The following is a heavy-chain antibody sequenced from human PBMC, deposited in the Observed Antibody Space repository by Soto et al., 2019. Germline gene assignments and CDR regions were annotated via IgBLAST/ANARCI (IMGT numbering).Heavy chain of an antibody. CDR2: ISSSGSTI. V-gene: IGHV3-11*01. D-gene: IGHD3-9*01. Sequence: GRSLRLSCAASGFTFSDYYMSWIRQAPGKGLEWVSYISSSGSTIYYADSVKGRFTISRDNAKNSLYLQMNSLRAEDTAVYYCARSPLLRYFDWLLKPPHFDYWGQGTLVTVSS. J-gene: IGHJ4*02. CDR1: GFTFSDYY. CDR3: ARSPLLRYFDWLLKPPHFDY.